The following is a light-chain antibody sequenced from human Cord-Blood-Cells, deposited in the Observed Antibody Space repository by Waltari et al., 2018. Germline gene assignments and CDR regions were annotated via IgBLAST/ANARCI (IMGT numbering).Light chain of an antibody. CDR2: DAS. Sequence: EIVLTQSPATLSSSPGERATISCRASQSVSSYLAWYQQKPGQAPRLLIYDASNRATGIPARFSGSGSGTEFTLTISSLQPDDFATYYCQQYNSYSWTFGQGTKVEIK. V-gene: IGKV3-11*01. J-gene: IGKJ1*01. CDR3: QQYNSYSWT. CDR1: QSVSSY.